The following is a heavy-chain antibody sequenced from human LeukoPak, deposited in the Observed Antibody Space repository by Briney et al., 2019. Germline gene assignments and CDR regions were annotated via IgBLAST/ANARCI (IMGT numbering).Heavy chain of an antibody. Sequence: GGSLRLSCAASGFNFGTYAMSWVRQAPGKGLEWVANIKQDGSEKYYVDSVKGRFTISRDNAKNSLYLQMNSLRAEDTAVYYCARDGDYYDKVGMDVWGQGTTVTVSS. J-gene: IGHJ6*02. D-gene: IGHD3-22*01. CDR3: ARDGDYYDKVGMDV. CDR1: GFNFGTYA. CDR2: IKQDGSEK. V-gene: IGHV3-7*01.